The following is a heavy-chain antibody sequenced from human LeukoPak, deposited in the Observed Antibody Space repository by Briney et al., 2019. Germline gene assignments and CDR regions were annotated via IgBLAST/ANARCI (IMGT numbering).Heavy chain of an antibody. Sequence: GGSLRLSCAASGFSVSDYYMNWVRQAPGKGLEWVSFIYSGGRTYYADSVKGRFTISRDNSRNTLSLQTNSLRVEDMPVYYCARDDIPVIWGHRNLVTASS. D-gene: IGHD2-15*01. CDR3: ARDDIPVI. CDR1: GFSVSDYY. J-gene: IGHJ4*01. CDR2: IYSGGRT. V-gene: IGHV3-53*01.